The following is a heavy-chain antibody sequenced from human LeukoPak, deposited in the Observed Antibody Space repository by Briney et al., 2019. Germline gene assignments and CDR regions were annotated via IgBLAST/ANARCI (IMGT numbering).Heavy chain of an antibody. CDR3: ARDHTKMDPSRVWIPDAFDV. Sequence: GGSLRLSCAASGFIFSQYTLHWIRQAPGKGLEWVAVISYDATNKHHADAVKGRFTISRDNFKNTVSLEMRSLRADDTAVYYCARDHTKMDPSRVWIPDAFDVRGPGTVVTVSS. CDR2: ISYDATNK. CDR1: GFIFSQYT. D-gene: IGHD5-24*01. V-gene: IGHV3-30-3*01. J-gene: IGHJ3*01.